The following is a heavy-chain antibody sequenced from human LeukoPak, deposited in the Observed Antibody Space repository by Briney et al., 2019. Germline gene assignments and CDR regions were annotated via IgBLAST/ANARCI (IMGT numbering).Heavy chain of an antibody. CDR2: IYYSGST. Sequence: PSETLSLTCTVSGGSIRTNNYYWGWIRQPPGKGLEWIGTIYYSGSTYYNPSLKSRVTISVDTSKNQFSLKLSSVAAADTGVYYCARGGTYFDSWGQGTLVTVSS. V-gene: IGHV4-39*01. CDR3: ARGGTYFDS. CDR1: GGSIRTNNYY. J-gene: IGHJ4*02.